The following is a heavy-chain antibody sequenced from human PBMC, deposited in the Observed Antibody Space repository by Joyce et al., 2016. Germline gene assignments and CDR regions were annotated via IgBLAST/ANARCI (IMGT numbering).Heavy chain of an antibody. J-gene: IGHJ4*02. V-gene: IGHV1-18*04. Sequence: QVQLVQSGGEVKKPGASVKVSCKSSGYTFTNYGISWVRQAPGQGLVWVGWISAYSGNTDYAPKFLGRVTMTTDTYTSTAYMELSGLKFDDTAVYYCARVAAVAGSGRHWGQGTLVTVSS. D-gene: IGHD6-19*01. CDR3: ARVAAVAGSGRH. CDR2: ISAYSGNT. CDR1: GYTFTNYG.